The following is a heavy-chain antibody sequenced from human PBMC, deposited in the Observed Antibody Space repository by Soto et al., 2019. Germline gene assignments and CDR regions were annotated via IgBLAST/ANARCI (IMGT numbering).Heavy chain of an antibody. CDR3: ESGAQLDYYGMDV. CDR1: GGSISIGGYY. Sequence: SETLSLTCTISGGSISIGGYYFSLIRQHPGKGLEWIGYIYYSGSTYYNPSLKSRVTISVDTSKNQFSLKLSSVTAADTAVYYCESGAQLDYYGMDVWGQGTTVTVSS. V-gene: IGHV4-31*03. D-gene: IGHD6-13*01. J-gene: IGHJ6*02. CDR2: IYYSGST.